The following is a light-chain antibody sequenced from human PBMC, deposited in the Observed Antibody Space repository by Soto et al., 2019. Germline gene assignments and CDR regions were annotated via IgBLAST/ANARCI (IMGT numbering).Light chain of an antibody. CDR3: QHYESYPMT. Sequence: DSQMTQYPSTLSASIGDRVTITCRAGQSISSWLAWYQQKPGEAPKLLISNASTLQSGVPPRFSGSGSGTEFALTVSSLQPDDFATYYGQHYESYPMTFGGGTKVEIK. V-gene: IGKV1-5*03. CDR2: NAS. CDR1: QSISSW. J-gene: IGKJ4*01.